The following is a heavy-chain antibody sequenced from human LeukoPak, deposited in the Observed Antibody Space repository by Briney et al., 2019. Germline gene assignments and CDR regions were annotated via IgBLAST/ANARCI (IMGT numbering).Heavy chain of an antibody. J-gene: IGHJ4*02. CDR2: IIPIFGTA. V-gene: IGHV1-69*13. CDR3: ARSGVPTFDFWSGYTFDY. CDR1: GGTFSSYA. Sequence: ASVKVSCKASGGTFSSYAISWVRQAPRQGLEWMGGIIPIFGTANYAQKFQGRVTITADESTSTAYMELSSLRSEDTAVYYCARSGVPTFDFWSGYTFDYWGQGTLVTVSS. D-gene: IGHD3-3*01.